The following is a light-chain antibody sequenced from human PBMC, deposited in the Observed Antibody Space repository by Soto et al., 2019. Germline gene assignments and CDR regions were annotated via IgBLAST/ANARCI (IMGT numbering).Light chain of an antibody. CDR3: QQSYNTPLT. J-gene: IGKJ4*01. V-gene: IGKV1-39*01. CDR2: AAS. CDR1: QGISSY. Sequence: IQLTQSPSSLSASVGDRVTITCRASQGISSYLNWYQQKPGKAPKLLIYAASTLQSGVPSRFSGSASGTDFTLTISSLQPEDFATYYCQQSYNTPLTFGGGTKVEIK.